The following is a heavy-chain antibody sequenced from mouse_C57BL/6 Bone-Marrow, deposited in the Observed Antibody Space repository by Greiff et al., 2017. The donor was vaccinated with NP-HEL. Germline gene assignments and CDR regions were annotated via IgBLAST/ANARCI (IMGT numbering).Heavy chain of an antibody. Sequence: VQLQQSGAELVKPGASVKLSCKASGYTFTSYWMQWVKQRPGQGLEWIGEIDPSDSYTNYNQKFKGKATLTVDTSSSTAYMQLSSLTSEDSAVYYCARGGDYGSSLYAMDYWGQGTSDTVSS. CDR2: IDPSDSYT. J-gene: IGHJ4*01. CDR3: ARGGDYGSSLYAMDY. D-gene: IGHD1-1*01. V-gene: IGHV1-50*01. CDR1: GYTFTSYW.